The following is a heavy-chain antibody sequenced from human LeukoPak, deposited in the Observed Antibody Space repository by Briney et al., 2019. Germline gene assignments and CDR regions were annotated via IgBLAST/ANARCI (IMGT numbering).Heavy chain of an antibody. V-gene: IGHV3-23*01. CDR1: GFTFSSYA. CDR3: ARDHSSGWYSDYFDY. J-gene: IGHJ4*02. Sequence: PGGSLRLSCAASGFTFSSYAMSWVRHAPGKGLEWVSAISGSGGSTYYADSVKGRFTISRDNSKNTLYLQMNSLRAEDTAVYYCARDHSSGWYSDYFDYWGQGTLVTVSS. D-gene: IGHD6-19*01. CDR2: ISGSGGST.